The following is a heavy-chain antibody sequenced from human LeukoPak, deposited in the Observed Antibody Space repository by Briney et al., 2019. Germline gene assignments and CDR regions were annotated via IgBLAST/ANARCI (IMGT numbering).Heavy chain of an antibody. J-gene: IGHJ4*02. CDR3: ARKSAARRTSEFDY. CDR1: GYSFTGYY. Sequence: ALVKVSCKASGYSFTGYYMHWVRQAPGQGPEWMGWINPNSGGTNYAQKFQGRVTMTRDTSISTAYMELSSLGSDDTAVFYCARKSAARRTSEFDYWGQGTPVTVSS. CDR2: INPNSGGT. V-gene: IGHV1-2*02. D-gene: IGHD6-6*01.